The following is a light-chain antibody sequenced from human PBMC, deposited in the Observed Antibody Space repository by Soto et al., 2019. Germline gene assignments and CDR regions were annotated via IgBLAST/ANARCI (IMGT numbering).Light chain of an antibody. CDR2: GAS. Sequence: IQVTQSPSSLSASVGDRVTITCRASQAISSYLAWYQQKPGRAPNLLIYGASTLQSGVPSRFSGSGSGTDFTLTISSLQPEDFATYYCQQLNSYPRTFGQGTKVDIK. CDR3: QQLNSYPRT. V-gene: IGKV1-9*01. J-gene: IGKJ1*01. CDR1: QAISSY.